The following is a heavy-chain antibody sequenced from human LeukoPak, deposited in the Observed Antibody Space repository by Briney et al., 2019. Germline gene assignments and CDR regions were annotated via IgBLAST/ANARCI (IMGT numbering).Heavy chain of an antibody. Sequence: ASVKVSCMVSGYTLTELSMHWVRQAPGKGLEWMGGFDPEDGETIYAQKFQGRVTMTEDTSTDTAYMELSSLRSEDTAVYYCATGQSGWLLTGFDYWGQGALVTVSS. D-gene: IGHD3-22*01. CDR3: ATGQSGWLLTGFDY. CDR2: FDPEDGET. J-gene: IGHJ4*02. V-gene: IGHV1-24*01. CDR1: GYTLTELS.